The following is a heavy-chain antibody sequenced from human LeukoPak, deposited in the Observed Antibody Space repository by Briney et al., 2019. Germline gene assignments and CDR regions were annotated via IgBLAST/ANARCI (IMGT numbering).Heavy chain of an antibody. J-gene: IGHJ4*02. CDR2: ISPYNGNT. CDR1: GGTFSNYA. D-gene: IGHD3-10*01. V-gene: IGHV1-18*01. CDR3: AREINGAFDY. Sequence: ASVKVSCKASGGTFSNYAINWVRQAPGQGLEWVGWISPYNGNTKYTQSLQGRFTMTTDTSTTTAYLEMTGLTSDDTAVYYCAREINGAFDYWGQGTVVTVSS.